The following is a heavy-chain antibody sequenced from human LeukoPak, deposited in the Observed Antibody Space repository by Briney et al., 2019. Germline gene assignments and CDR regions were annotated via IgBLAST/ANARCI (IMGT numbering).Heavy chain of an antibody. Sequence: SVKVSCKASGGTFNSYAISWVRQAPGQGLEWMGGIIPIFGTANYAQKFQGRVTITADESTSTAYMGLSSLRSEDTAVYYCARDDIVVVPAAIPNRSYYYYGMDVWGQGTTVTVSS. CDR3: ARDDIVVVPAAIPNRSYYYYGMDV. CDR1: GGTFNSYA. D-gene: IGHD2-2*01. V-gene: IGHV1-69*13. J-gene: IGHJ6*02. CDR2: IIPIFGTA.